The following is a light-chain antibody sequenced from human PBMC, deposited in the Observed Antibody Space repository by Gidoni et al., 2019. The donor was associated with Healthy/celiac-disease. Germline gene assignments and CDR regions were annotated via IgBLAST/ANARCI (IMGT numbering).Light chain of an antibody. Sequence: EIVMTQSPATLSVSPGERATRPCRASQSVSSNLAWYQQKPGQAPRLLIYGASTRATGIPARFSGSGSGTEFTLTISSLQSEDFAVYYCQQYNNWPGTFXQXTKVEIK. V-gene: IGKV3-15*01. CDR2: GAS. CDR1: QSVSSN. J-gene: IGKJ1*01. CDR3: QQYNNWPGT.